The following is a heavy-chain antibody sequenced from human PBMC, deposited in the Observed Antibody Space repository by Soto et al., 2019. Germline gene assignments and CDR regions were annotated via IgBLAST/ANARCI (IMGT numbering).Heavy chain of an antibody. V-gene: IGHV1-69*02. CDR3: ASSIAAATKGYFQH. Sequence: SVKVSCKASGGTFSSYTISWVRQATGQGLEWMGRIIPILGIANYAQKFQGRVTITADKSTSTAYMELSSLRSEDTAVYYCASSIAAATKGYFQHWGQGALVTVSS. CDR2: IIPILGIA. D-gene: IGHD6-13*01. CDR1: GGTFSSYT. J-gene: IGHJ1*01.